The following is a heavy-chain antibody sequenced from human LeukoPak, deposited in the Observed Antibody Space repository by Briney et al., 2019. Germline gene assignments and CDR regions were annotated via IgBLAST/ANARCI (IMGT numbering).Heavy chain of an antibody. J-gene: IGHJ4*02. CDR3: ARDREVHPYYYDSSGYSHAFDY. V-gene: IGHV1-2*02. Sequence: ASVKVSCKASGYIFTGYYMHWVRQAPGQGLEWMGWINPNSGGTNYAQRFQGRVTMTRDTSISTAYMELRSLGSDDTAVYYCARDREVHPYYYDSSGYSHAFDYWGQGTLVTVSS. D-gene: IGHD3-22*01. CDR2: INPNSGGT. CDR1: GYIFTGYY.